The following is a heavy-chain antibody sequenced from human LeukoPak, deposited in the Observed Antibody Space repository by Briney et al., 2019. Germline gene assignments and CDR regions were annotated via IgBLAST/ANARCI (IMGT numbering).Heavy chain of an antibody. Sequence: ASVKVSCKASGYTFTSYDINWVRQATGQGLEWMGWMNPNNGNTGYAQKFQGRVTMTRNTSISTAYMELSSLRSEDTAVYYCASPTLEWLFDGMDVWGQGTTVTVSS. V-gene: IGHV1-8*01. CDR2: MNPNNGNT. J-gene: IGHJ6*02. D-gene: IGHD3-3*01. CDR3: ASPTLEWLFDGMDV. CDR1: GYTFTSYD.